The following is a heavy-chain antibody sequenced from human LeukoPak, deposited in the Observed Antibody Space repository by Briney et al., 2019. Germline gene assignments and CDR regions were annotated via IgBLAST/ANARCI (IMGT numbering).Heavy chain of an antibody. D-gene: IGHD6-19*01. CDR3: ARTYSSGCDY. Sequence: GGSLRLSCAASGVTFSSYSMNWVRKAPGKGLEWVSSISSSSSYIYYADSVKGRFTISRDNAKNSLYLQMNSLRAGDTAVYYCARTYSSGCDYWGQGTLVTVSS. V-gene: IGHV3-21*01. CDR1: GVTFSSYS. CDR2: ISSSSSYI. J-gene: IGHJ4*02.